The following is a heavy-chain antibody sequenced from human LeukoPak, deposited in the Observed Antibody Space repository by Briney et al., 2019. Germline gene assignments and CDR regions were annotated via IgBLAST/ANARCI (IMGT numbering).Heavy chain of an antibody. D-gene: IGHD2-15*01. CDR2: ISSSSSYI. CDR3: ARDRSVKRFLP. CDR1: GFTFSSYS. J-gene: IGHJ5*02. V-gene: IGHV3-21*01. Sequence: PGGSVRLSCAASGFTFSSYSMNWVRQAPGKGLEWVSSISSSSSYIYYADSVKGRFTISRDNAKNSLYLQMNSLRAEHTAVYYCARDRSVKRFLPWAQGTLVPVSS.